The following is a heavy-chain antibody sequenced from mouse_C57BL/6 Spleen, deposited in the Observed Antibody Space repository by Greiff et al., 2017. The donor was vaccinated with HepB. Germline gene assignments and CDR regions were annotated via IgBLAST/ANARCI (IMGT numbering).Heavy chain of an antibody. V-gene: IGHV1-52*01. CDR2: IDPSDSET. CDR1: GYTFTSYW. J-gene: IGHJ2*01. D-gene: IGHD1-1*01. CDR3: ARGTTVVAHFDY. Sequence: QVQLKQPGAELVRPGSSVQLSCKASGYTFTSYWMHWVKQRPIQGLEWIGNIDPSDSETHYNQKFKDKATLTVDKSSSTAYMQLSSLTSEDSAVYYCARGTTVVAHFDYWGQGTTLTVSS.